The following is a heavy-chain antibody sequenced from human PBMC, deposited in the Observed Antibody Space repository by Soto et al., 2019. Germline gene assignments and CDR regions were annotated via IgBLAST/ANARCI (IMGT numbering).Heavy chain of an antibody. V-gene: IGHV4-30-2*01. CDR3: ARSMYSTSAQLYYGMDV. Sequence: SETLSLTCIVSGASISTGGYSWSWIRQPPGKGPEWIGYIYESGRTYYKPSLKSRASISVDTSKNQLSLKLSSATAADTAVYYCARSMYSTSAQLYYGMDVWGQGTTVTVSS. CDR2: IYESGRT. D-gene: IGHD6-6*01. J-gene: IGHJ6*02. CDR1: GASISTGGYS.